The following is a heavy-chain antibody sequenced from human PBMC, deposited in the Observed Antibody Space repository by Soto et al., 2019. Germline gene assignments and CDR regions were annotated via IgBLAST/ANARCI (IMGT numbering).Heavy chain of an antibody. CDR1: GGSIIDYY. Sequence: PEETLSLTCTVSGGSIIDYYWSWIRQPPGKGLEWIGYIYYSGTTDYSPSLKSRVTISVDTSKNQFSLKLSSVTAADSAIYYCARQSGGYYYYGMDVWGQGTSVTVSS. D-gene: IGHD1-26*01. CDR2: IYYSGTT. V-gene: IGHV4-59*08. CDR3: ARQSGGYYYYGMDV. J-gene: IGHJ6*02.